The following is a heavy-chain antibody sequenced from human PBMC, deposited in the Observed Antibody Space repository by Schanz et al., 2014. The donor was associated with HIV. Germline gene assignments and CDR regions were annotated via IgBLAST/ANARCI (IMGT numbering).Heavy chain of an antibody. D-gene: IGHD1-1*01. CDR1: GFTFRDYD. Sequence: EVQLLESGGGLVQPGGSLRLSCVTSGFTFRDYDMGWVRQAPGKGLEWVSGISGNGGSTYHADSVKGRFTISRDNSKNTLYLQMNSLRAEDTAVYYCTKEVPPDVWGQGTTVTVSS. CDR3: TKEVPPDV. J-gene: IGHJ6*02. V-gene: IGHV3-23*01. CDR2: ISGNGGST.